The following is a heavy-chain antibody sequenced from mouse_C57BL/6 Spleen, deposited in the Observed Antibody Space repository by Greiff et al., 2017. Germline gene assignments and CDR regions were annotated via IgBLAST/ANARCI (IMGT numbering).Heavy chain of an antibody. D-gene: IGHD1-1*01. Sequence: QVQLQQPGAELVKPGASVKLSCKASGYTFTSYWIHWVKQRPGRGLEWIGRIDPNSGGTKYNEKFKSKATLTVDKPSSTAYMQLSSLTSEDSAVYYCASHYGSSPYYAMDYWGQGTSVTVSS. CDR1: GYTFTSYW. CDR3: ASHYGSSPYYAMDY. CDR2: IDPNSGGT. V-gene: IGHV1-72*01. J-gene: IGHJ4*01.